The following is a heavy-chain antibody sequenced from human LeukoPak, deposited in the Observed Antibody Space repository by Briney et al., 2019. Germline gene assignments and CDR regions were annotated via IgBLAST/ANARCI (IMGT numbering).Heavy chain of an antibody. CDR3: ARDVAASAVYYFDY. J-gene: IGHJ4*02. CDR2: IARDGKDK. Sequence: GGSLRLSCAASGFTFSSYAMHWVRQAPGKGPEWVTVIARDGKDKHHADSVKGRFTISRDNSKNTLYLQMNSLRTDDTAVYYCARDVAASAVYYFDYWGQGTLVTVSS. V-gene: IGHV3-30*04. D-gene: IGHD3-16*01. CDR1: GFTFSSYA.